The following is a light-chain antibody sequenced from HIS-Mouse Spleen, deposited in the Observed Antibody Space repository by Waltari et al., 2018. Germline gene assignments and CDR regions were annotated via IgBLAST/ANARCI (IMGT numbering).Light chain of an antibody. J-gene: IGLJ2*01. V-gene: IGLV3-19*01. CDR1: SLRSYY. CDR3: NSRDSSGNPQV. CDR2: GKN. Sequence: SSELTQDPAVSVALGQTVRITCQGDSLRSYYASWYQRKPGQAPGVGNYGKNHRPSGIPDRFSGSSSGNTASLTITGAQAEDEADYYCNSRDSSGNPQVFGGGTKLTVL.